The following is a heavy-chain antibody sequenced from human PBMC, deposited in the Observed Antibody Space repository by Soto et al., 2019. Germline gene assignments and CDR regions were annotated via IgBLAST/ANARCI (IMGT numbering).Heavy chain of an antibody. Sequence: QVQLVQSGAEVKKPGSSVKVSCKASGGTFSSYAISWVRQAPGQGLEWMGGIIPIFGTANYAQKFQGRVTITADKSTSTAYMELSSLRSEDTAVYYCTREAPTVAATSYYYYYGMDVWGQGTTVTVSS. V-gene: IGHV1-69*06. CDR2: IIPIFGTA. CDR3: TREAPTVAATSYYYYYGMDV. D-gene: IGHD2-15*01. J-gene: IGHJ6*02. CDR1: GGTFSSYA.